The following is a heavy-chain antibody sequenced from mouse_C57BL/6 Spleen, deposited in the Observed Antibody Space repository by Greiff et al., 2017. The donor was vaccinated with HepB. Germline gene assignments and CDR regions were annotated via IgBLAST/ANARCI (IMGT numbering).Heavy chain of an antibody. CDR3: ARGGGNYDYYAMDY. D-gene: IGHD2-1*01. CDR1: GFNIKDYY. Sequence: EVQLQQSGAELVKPGASVKLSCTASGFNIKDYYMHWVKQRTEQGLEWIGRIDPEDGETKYAPNFQGKATITADTSSNTAYLQLSSLTSEDTAVYYCARGGGNYDYYAMDYWGQGTSVTVSS. V-gene: IGHV14-2*01. J-gene: IGHJ4*01. CDR2: IDPEDGET.